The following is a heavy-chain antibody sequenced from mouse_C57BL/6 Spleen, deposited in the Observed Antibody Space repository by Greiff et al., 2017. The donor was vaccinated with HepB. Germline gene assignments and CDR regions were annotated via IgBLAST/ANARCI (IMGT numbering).Heavy chain of an antibody. CDR2: IDPSDSYT. CDR1: GYTFTSYW. CDR3: ARGGYIDY. V-gene: IGHV1-69*01. Sequence: QVQLKQSGAELVMPGASVKLSCKASGYTFTSYWMHWVKQRPGQGLEWIGEIDPSDSYTNYNQKFKGKSTLTVDKSSSTAYMQLSSLTSEDSAVYYCARGGYIDYWGQGTTLTVSS. J-gene: IGHJ2*01.